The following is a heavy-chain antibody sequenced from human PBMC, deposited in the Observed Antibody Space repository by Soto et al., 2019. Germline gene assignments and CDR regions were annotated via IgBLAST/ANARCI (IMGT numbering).Heavy chain of an antibody. V-gene: IGHV3-73*01. CDR1: GFTFSGSA. J-gene: IGHJ4*02. CDR2: IRSKANSYAT. Sequence: PGGSLRLSCAASGFTFSGSAMHWVRQASGKGLEWVGRIRSKANSYATAYAASVKGRFTISRDDSKNTAYLQMNSLKTEDTAVYYCTRLGEASCGGDCYSVDYWGQGTLVTVSS. CDR3: TRLGEASCGGDCYSVDY. D-gene: IGHD2-21*02.